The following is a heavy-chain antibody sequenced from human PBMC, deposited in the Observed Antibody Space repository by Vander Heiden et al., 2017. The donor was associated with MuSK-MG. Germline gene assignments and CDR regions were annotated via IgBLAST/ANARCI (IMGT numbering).Heavy chain of an antibody. CDR2: ILHTGST. Sequence: QVQLQESGPGLVKSSETLSLTCAVSGYSINSGYYWGWIRQPPGKGLEWIGNILHTGSTYYNPSLKSRVTISVDTSKNQFSLKLTSVNAADTAVYYCARLSGDNSGWNWFDPWGQVTLVPVS. CDR1: GYSINSGYY. CDR3: ARLSGDNSGWNWFDP. D-gene: IGHD5-18*01. V-gene: IGHV4-38-2*01. J-gene: IGHJ5*02.